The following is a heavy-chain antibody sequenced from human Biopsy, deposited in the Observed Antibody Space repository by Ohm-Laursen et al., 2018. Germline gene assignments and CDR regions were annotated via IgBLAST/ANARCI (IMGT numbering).Heavy chain of an antibody. V-gene: IGHV3-23*01. CDR2: ITISADTT. J-gene: IGHJ3*01. CDR3: AKGRVGDSGGIDV. D-gene: IGHD2-15*01. CDR1: GFTFSSYA. Sequence: SLRLSCAASGFTFSSYAMNWVRQAPGKGLEWVSAITISADTTYYADSVRGRFTVSRDNSQNTLYLQMNSLRAEDTAMYYCAKGRVGDSGGIDVWGHGTMVTVSS.